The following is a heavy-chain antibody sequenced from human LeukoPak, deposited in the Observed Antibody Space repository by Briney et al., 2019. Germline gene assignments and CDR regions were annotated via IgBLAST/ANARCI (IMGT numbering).Heavy chain of an antibody. CDR2: IKLDGSEK. D-gene: IGHD3-3*01. CDR3: ARDQYDTWSRRGNFDS. V-gene: IGHV3-7*03. J-gene: IGHJ4*02. CDR1: GFTFGKYW. Sequence: GRSLRLSCVASGFTFGKYWMSWVRQAPGKGLEWVANIKLDGSEKNYVDSVKGRFTISRDNTKNSLYLQMNSLRAEDTAVFYCARDQYDTWSRRGNFDSWGQGTLVIVSS.